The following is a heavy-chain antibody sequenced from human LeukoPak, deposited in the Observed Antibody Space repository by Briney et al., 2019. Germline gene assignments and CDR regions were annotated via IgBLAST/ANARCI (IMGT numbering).Heavy chain of an antibody. V-gene: IGHV1-46*01. CDR2: INPSGGST. D-gene: IGHD6-13*01. J-gene: IGHJ4*02. CDR1: GYTFTGYY. Sequence: ASVKVSCKASGYTFTGYYIHWVRQAPGQGLEWMGIINPSGGSTTYAQKFQGRDAMTRDTSTSRVYMEVSSLRSEDTAVYYCARTYSSSDEFDYWGQGTLVTVSS. CDR3: ARTYSSSDEFDY.